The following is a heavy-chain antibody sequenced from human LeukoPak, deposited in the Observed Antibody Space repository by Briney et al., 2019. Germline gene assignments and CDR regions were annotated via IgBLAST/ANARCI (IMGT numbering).Heavy chain of an antibody. CDR2: ISGSSSYI. J-gene: IGHJ4*02. D-gene: IGHD5-18*01. V-gene: IGHV3-21*01. Sequence: GGSLRLSCAASGFTFSSYSMNWVRQAPGKGLEWVSSISGSSSYIYYADSVKGRFTISRDNAKNSLYLQMNSLRAEDTAVYYCATGLGGYSYRGDYWGQGTLVTVSS. CDR1: GFTFSSYS. CDR3: ATGLGGYSYRGDY.